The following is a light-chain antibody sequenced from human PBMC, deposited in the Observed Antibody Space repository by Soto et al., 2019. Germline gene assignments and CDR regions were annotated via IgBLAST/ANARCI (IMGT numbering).Light chain of an antibody. CDR1: QSVSSSY. CDR3: QQYGSSPQT. CDR2: GAS. V-gene: IGKV3-20*01. Sequence: EFVLTHSPATLSVSPGERATLSCRASQSVSSSYLAWYQQKPGQAPRLLIYGASSRATGIPDRFSGSGSGTDFTLTISRLEPEDFAVYYCQQYGSSPQTFGQGTKVDIK. J-gene: IGKJ1*01.